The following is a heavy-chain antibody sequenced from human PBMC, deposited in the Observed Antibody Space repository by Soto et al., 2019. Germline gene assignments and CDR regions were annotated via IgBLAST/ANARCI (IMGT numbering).Heavy chain of an antibody. Sequence: SETLSLTSTVSGGSISSYYWSWIRQPPGEGLDWIGYMDDTGSAIYNPSLKSRVTISVDTSKNQFSLKLNSVTAADTAVYYCARDLWGYCGADCYPLDVWGQGTTVTVS. CDR3: ARDLWGYCGADCYPLDV. D-gene: IGHD2-21*02. CDR2: MDDTGSA. V-gene: IGHV4-59*01. CDR1: GGSISSYY. J-gene: IGHJ6*02.